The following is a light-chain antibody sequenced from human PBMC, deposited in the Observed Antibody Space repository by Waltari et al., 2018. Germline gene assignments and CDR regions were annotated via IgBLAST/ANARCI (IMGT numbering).Light chain of an antibody. Sequence: DIQLTQSPSSLSASVGDRVSITCRASQSISSYLNWYQQKPGTAPQLLIYSASSLQSGVPSSVSGSGSGIDFTLTISSLQPEDFATYYCQQSYSTTETFGPGTKVDIK. CDR3: QQSYSTTET. J-gene: IGKJ3*01. CDR2: SAS. CDR1: QSISSY. V-gene: IGKV1-39*01.